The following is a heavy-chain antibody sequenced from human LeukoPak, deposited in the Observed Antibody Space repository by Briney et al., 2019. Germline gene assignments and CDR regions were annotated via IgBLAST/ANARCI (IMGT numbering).Heavy chain of an antibody. CDR3: AKAKRGIAAAGTLDY. V-gene: IGHV3-30*18. Sequence: GGSLRLSCAASGFTFSSYGMHWVRQAPGKGLEWVAVISYDGSNKYYADSVKGRFTISRDNSKNTLYLQMNSLRAEDTAVYYCAKAKRGIAAAGTLDYWGQGTLVTVSS. CDR2: ISYDGSNK. D-gene: IGHD6-13*01. CDR1: GFTFSSYG. J-gene: IGHJ4*02.